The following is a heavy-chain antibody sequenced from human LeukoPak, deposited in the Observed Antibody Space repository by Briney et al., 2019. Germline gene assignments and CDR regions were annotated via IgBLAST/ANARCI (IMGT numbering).Heavy chain of an antibody. CDR2: IAKDGIEK. CDR3: ARDMGLRSDEHPHNYFDS. CDR1: GFSLTTNG. V-gene: IGHV3-30*19. Sequence: GRSLRLSCAASGFSLTTNGLHWVRQAPGKGLEWVTVIAKDGIEKHYADSVKGRFTIARDISKNTVFLEMDSLRPEDTAVYYCARDMGLRSDEHPHNYFDSWGQGTPVTVSS. D-gene: IGHD3-16*01. J-gene: IGHJ5*01.